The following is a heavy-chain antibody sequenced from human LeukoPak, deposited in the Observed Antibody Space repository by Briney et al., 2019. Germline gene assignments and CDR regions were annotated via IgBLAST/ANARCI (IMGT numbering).Heavy chain of an antibody. Sequence: PGGSLRLSCAASGLTFSTYTFNWVRQAPGKGLEWLSYISSGGITIFYADSVKGRFTISRDNAKNSLYLHMNSLKAEDTAVYYCARDFDYGDYIDFWGQGTLVTVSS. CDR3: ARDFDYGDYIDF. J-gene: IGHJ4*02. V-gene: IGHV3-48*04. D-gene: IGHD4-17*01. CDR2: ISSGGITI. CDR1: GLTFSTYT.